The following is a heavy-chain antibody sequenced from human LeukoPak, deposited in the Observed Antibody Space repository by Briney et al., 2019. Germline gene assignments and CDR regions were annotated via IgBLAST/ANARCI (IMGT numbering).Heavy chain of an antibody. D-gene: IGHD3-10*01. Sequence: AETLSPTCTVSGASITNYYWSWIRQPPGKGLEWIGYIYHSGSTYYNPSLKSRVTISVDTSKNQFSLRLRSVTAADTAMYYCARSSGSSHLYDYWGQGTLVTVSS. CDR1: GASITNYY. V-gene: IGHV4-59*01. J-gene: IGHJ4*02. CDR3: ARSSGSSHLYDY. CDR2: IYHSGST.